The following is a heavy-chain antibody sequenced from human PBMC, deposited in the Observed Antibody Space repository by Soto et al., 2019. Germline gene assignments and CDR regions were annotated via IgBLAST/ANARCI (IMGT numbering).Heavy chain of an antibody. D-gene: IGHD1-7*01. Sequence: QVRLVQSGAEVKKPGASVKVSCKASGYTFTGHYIHWVRQAPGQGPEWMGEISPVTGGTKYAQQFQGRVTMTRDTSITAVYMELTNLSPDDTAVYYCGRERSGELVVFYGGQGTLVSVSS. V-gene: IGHV1-2*02. CDR1: GYTFTGHY. J-gene: IGHJ4*02. CDR2: ISPVTGGT. CDR3: GRERSGELVVFY.